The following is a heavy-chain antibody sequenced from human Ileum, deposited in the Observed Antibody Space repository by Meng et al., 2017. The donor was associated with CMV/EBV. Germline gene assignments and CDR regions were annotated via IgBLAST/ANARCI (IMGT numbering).Heavy chain of an antibody. V-gene: IGHV3-7*01. CDR3: ARDWVCSSTSCYGHYFDY. D-gene: IGHD2-2*01. Sequence: GGSLRLSCAASGFTFNSYWMSWVRQAPGKGLEWVANIKQDGNEKYYVDSVKGRFTISRDNAKSSLYLQMNSLRAEDTAVYYCARDWVCSSTSCYGHYFDYWGQGTLVTVSS. J-gene: IGHJ4*02. CDR1: GFTFNSYW. CDR2: IKQDGNEK.